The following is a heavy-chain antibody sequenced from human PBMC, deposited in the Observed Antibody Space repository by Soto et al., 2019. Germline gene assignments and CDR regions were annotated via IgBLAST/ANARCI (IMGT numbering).Heavy chain of an antibody. CDR2: IYYSGST. D-gene: IGHD2-2*01. V-gene: IGHV4-31*03. CDR1: GGSISSGGYY. J-gene: IGHJ3*02. Sequence: PSETLSLTCTVSGGSISSGGYYWSWIRQHPGKGLEWIGYIYYSGSTYYNPSLKSRVTISVDTSKNQFSLKLSSVTAADTAVYYCARVVVVPAARPNAFDIWGQGTMVTVSS. CDR3: ARVVVVPAARPNAFDI.